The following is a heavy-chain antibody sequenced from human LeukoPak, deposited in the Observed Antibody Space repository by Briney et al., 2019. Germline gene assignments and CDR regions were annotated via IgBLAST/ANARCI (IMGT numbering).Heavy chain of an antibody. CDR1: GFTFSSYW. Sequence: GGSLRLSCAASGFTFSSYWMSWVRQAPGKGLEWVANIKQDGSEKYYVDSVKGRFTISRDNAKNSLYLQMNSLRAEDTAVYYCARGAACSSTSCYFGHFDYWGQGTLVTVSS. CDR2: IKQDGSEK. J-gene: IGHJ4*02. CDR3: ARGAACSSTSCYFGHFDY. D-gene: IGHD2-2*01. V-gene: IGHV3-7*01.